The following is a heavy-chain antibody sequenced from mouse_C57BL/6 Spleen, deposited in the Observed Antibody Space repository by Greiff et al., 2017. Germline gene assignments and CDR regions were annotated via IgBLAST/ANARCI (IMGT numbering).Heavy chain of an antibody. CDR1: GFTFSDYY. CDR2: INYDGSST. CDR3: ARDRVIYAMDY. D-gene: IGHD3-1*01. V-gene: IGHV5-16*01. Sequence: DVMLVESEGGLVQPGSSMKLSCTASGFTFSDYYMAWVRQVPEKGLEWVANINYDGSSTYYLDSLKSRFIISRDNAKNILYLQMSSLKSEDTATYYCARDRVIYAMDYWGQGTSVTVSS. J-gene: IGHJ4*01.